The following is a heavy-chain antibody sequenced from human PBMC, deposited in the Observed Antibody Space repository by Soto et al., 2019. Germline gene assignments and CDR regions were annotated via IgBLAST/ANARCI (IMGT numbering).Heavy chain of an antibody. CDR3: ARDYGGDY. J-gene: IGHJ4*02. V-gene: IGHV4-61*01. D-gene: IGHD4-17*01. Sequence: PSETLSLTCSVSGVPVSSGSYYWSWIRQPPGKGLEWVGKIYYSGSTDYNPSLKSRVTIPMDTSKNQFSLKLSSVTAADTAVYYCARDYGGDYWGQGTLVTVSS. CDR1: GVPVSSGSYY. CDR2: IYYSGST.